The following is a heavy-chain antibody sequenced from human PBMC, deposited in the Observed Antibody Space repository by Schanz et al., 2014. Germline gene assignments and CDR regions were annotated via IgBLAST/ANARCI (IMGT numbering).Heavy chain of an antibody. CDR3: TSEAHNHDGLRSYSNV. V-gene: IGHV3-48*01. Sequence: VQLVESGGGLIKPGGSLRLSCAASGFTFNNFNMNWVRQAPEKGLEWVSYISSSSGTIYYADSVKGRFTISRDNAKNTLYLQMNNLRAEDTAVYFCTSEAHNHDGLRSYSNVWGQGTLVTVTS. CDR2: ISSSSGTI. CDR1: GFTFNNFN. D-gene: IGHD3-10*01. J-gene: IGHJ4*02.